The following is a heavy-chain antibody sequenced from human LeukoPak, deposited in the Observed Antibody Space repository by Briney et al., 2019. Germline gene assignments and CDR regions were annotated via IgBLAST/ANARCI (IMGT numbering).Heavy chain of an antibody. CDR1: GSTFSSYS. D-gene: IGHD2-2*02. J-gene: IGHJ4*02. CDR3: ARVGGRYCSSTSCHIL. V-gene: IGHV3-21*01. Sequence: GGSLRLSCAASGSTFSSYSMNWVRQAPGKGLEWVSSISSSSSYIYYADSVKGRFTISRDNAKNSLYLQMNSLRAVDTAVYYCARVGGRYCSSTSCHILWGQGTLVTVSS. CDR2: ISSSSSYI.